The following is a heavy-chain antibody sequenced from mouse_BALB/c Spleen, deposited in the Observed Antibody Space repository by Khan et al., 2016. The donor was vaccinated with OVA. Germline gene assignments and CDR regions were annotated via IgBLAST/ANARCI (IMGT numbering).Heavy chain of an antibody. D-gene: IGHD2-14*01. V-gene: IGHV9-1*02. CDR2: INTYTGEP. J-gene: IGHJ1*01. CDR3: ARTYYSYDRYFDV. Sequence: QIQLVQSGPELKKPGETVKISCKASGYTFTNHGMNWVKQAPGKGLKWMGWINTYTGEPTYADDFKGRFAFSLETSASTAYLQISNIKNEDMATFFCARTYYSYDRYFDVWGAGTTVTVSS. CDR1: GYTFTNHG.